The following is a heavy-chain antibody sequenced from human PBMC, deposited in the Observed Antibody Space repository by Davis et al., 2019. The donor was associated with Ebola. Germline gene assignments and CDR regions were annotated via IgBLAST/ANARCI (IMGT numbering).Heavy chain of an antibody. CDR2: LSGSGGST. J-gene: IGHJ4*02. D-gene: IGHD1-7*01. V-gene: IGHV3-23*01. CDR3: ARAISWNYYFDY. CDR1: GFTFSSYA. Sequence: PGGSLRLSCAASGFTFSSYAMSWVRQAPGNGLEWVSALSGSGGSTYHADSVKGRFTISRDNSKNTLYLQMNSLRAEDTAVYYCARAISWNYYFDYWGQGSLVTVSS.